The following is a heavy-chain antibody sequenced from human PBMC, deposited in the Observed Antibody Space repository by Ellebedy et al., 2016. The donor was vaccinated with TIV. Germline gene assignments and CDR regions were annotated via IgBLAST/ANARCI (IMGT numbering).Heavy chain of an antibody. CDR3: ARDSGYDPFYSPGGY. J-gene: IGHJ4*02. CDR1: GFTFSTHP. D-gene: IGHD5-12*01. V-gene: IGHV3-30*14. Sequence: LSLTCAASGFTFSTHPMHWVRQAPGQGLEWVAVISYDGGLEYYADSVKGRFTISRDDSKNTLYLQMNSLRPDDTAVYYCARDSGYDPFYSPGGYWGQGTLVTVSS. CDR2: ISYDGGLE.